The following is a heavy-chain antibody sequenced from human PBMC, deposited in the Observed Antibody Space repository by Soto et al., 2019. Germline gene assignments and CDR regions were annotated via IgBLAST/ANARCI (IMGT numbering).Heavy chain of an antibody. D-gene: IGHD2-2*01. J-gene: IGHJ4*02. CDR1: GGTFVRHV. CDR2: INPLSGIS. V-gene: IGHV1-69*09. Sequence: QVQLVQSGAEVKKPESSVKVSCKTSGGTFVRHVISWVRQAPVQGPEWMGKINPLSGISNYAQKFQDRVTSTADTDSSTAYMELSSLRSDDTAVYYCATPACAATWCSPSHNLDHWGQGTLVTVSS. CDR3: ATPACAATWCSPSHNLDH.